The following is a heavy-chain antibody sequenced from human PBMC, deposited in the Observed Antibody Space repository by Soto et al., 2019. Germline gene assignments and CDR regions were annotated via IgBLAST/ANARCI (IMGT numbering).Heavy chain of an antibody. D-gene: IGHD6-13*01. V-gene: IGHV1-18*04. J-gene: IGHJ4*02. Sequence: ASVKVSCEASGYTFTSYGISWVRQAPGQGLEWMGWISAYNGNTNYAQKLQGRVTMTTDTSTSTAYMELRSLRSDDTAVYYCARDIAAAPPGDYWGQGTLVTVSS. CDR2: ISAYNGNT. CDR1: GYTFTSYG. CDR3: ARDIAAAPPGDY.